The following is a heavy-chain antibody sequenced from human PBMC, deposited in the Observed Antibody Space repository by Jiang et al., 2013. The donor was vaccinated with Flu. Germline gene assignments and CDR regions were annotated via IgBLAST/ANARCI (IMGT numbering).Heavy chain of an antibody. CDR1: GGTFSSYA. D-gene: IGHD5-18*01. CDR2: IIPILGIA. Sequence: SGAEVKKPGSSVKVSCKASGGTFSSYAISWVRQAPGQGLEWMGRIIPILGIANYAQKFQGRVTITADKSTSTAYMELSSLRSEDTAVYYCARETERKPGAGQLWTRGGMDVWGQGTTVTVSS. CDR3: ARETERKPGAGQLWTRGGMDV. V-gene: IGHV1-69*04. J-gene: IGHJ6*02.